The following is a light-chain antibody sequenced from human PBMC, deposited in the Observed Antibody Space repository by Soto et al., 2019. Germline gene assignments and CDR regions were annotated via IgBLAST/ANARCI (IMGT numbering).Light chain of an antibody. V-gene: IGKV1-5*01. J-gene: IGKJ4*01. CDR1: QSISSW. CDR3: QQFLT. CDR2: DAS. Sequence: DIQMTQSPSTLSASVGDRVTITCRASQSISSWLAWYQQKPGKAPKLLIYDASSLESGVPSRFSGSGSGTEFTRTISSLQPDDFATYYCQQFLTFGGGTKVEIK.